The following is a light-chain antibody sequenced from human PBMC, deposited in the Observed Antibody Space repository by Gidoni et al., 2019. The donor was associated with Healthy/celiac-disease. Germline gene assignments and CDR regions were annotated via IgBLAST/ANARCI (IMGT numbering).Light chain of an antibody. V-gene: IGKV1-12*01. Sequence: DIQMTPPPSSVSAPVGDRVTITCWASQSISSWLAWYQQKPVKAPKLLIYAASSLQSGSPSRFSGSGSGTDFTLTISSLQPEDFATYYCQQANSFPLTSGGGTKVEIK. CDR1: QSISSW. J-gene: IGKJ4*01. CDR2: AAS. CDR3: QQANSFPLT.